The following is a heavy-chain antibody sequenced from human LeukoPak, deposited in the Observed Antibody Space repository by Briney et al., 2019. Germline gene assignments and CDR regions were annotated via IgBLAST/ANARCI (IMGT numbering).Heavy chain of an antibody. Sequence: GGSLRLSCAASGFTFSSNWMHWVRQAPGKGLVWVSRINEDGSTTNYADSVKGRSTIFRDNAKNTLYLQMNSLRAEDTAVYYCAKYTGRRAFDMWGQGTMVTVSS. V-gene: IGHV3-74*01. CDR3: AKYTGRRAFDM. CDR2: INEDGSTT. J-gene: IGHJ3*02. CDR1: GFTFSSNW. D-gene: IGHD7-27*01.